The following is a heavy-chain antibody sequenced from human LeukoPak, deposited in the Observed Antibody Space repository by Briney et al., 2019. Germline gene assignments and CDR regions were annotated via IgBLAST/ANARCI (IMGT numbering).Heavy chain of an antibody. CDR2: INHSGST. Sequence: PSETLSLTCAVYGGSFSGYYWSWIRQPPGKGLEWIGEINHSGSTNYDPSLKSRVTRSVDTSKNQFSLKLSSVTAADTAVYYCARASSGYYYLYYYYGMDVWGQGTTVTVSS. CDR3: ARASSGYYYLYYYYGMDV. V-gene: IGHV4-34*01. J-gene: IGHJ6*02. D-gene: IGHD3-22*01. CDR1: GGSFSGYY.